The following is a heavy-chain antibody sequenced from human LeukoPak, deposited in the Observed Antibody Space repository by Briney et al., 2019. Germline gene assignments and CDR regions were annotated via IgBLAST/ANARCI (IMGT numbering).Heavy chain of an antibody. V-gene: IGHV3-21*01. Sequence: PGGSLRLSCAASGFTFSSYSLNWVRQSPGKGLEWVSSITTSNYMYYAGSVKGRFTISRDNAKNSVYLQMNSLRAEDTAVYYCARDPDDIFYGMDVWGQGTTVTVSS. J-gene: IGHJ6*02. CDR1: GFTFSSYS. CDR2: ITTSNYM. D-gene: IGHD3-9*01. CDR3: ARDPDDIFYGMDV.